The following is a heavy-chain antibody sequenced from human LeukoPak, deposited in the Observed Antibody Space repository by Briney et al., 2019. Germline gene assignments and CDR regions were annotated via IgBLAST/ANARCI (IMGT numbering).Heavy chain of an antibody. CDR2: IIPIFGTA. D-gene: IGHD2-15*01. Sequence: ASVKVSCKASGGTFSSYAISWVRQAPGQGLEWMGGIIPIFGTANYAQKFQGRVTITADKSTSTAYMELCSLRSEDTAVYYCASKWGRECSGGSCYHAFDIWGQGTMVTVSS. CDR3: ASKWGRECSGGSCYHAFDI. CDR1: GGTFSSYA. J-gene: IGHJ3*02. V-gene: IGHV1-69*06.